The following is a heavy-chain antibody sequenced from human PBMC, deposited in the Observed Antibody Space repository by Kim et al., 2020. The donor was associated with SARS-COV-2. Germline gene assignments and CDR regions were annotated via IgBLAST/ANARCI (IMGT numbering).Heavy chain of an antibody. CDR3: AGDGGFGDLNWLDP. CDR2: MCNSGTT. V-gene: IGHV4-30-4*01. Sequence: PGKGLEWIGSMCNSGTTYYNPSFKSRITLLIDTSKNDFSLTLRSVTASDTALYYCAGDGGFGDLNWLDPWGQGTLVIVSS. D-gene: IGHD3-10*01. J-gene: IGHJ5*02.